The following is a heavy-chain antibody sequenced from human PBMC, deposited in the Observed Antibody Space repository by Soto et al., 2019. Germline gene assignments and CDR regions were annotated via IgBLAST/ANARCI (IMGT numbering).Heavy chain of an antibody. J-gene: IGHJ4*02. V-gene: IGHV1-8*01. CDR3: ARHPYNDDSSGYSDY. Sequence: QVQLVQSGAEVKKPGASVKVSCKASGYTFTSYDINWVRQATGQGLEWMGWMNPNSGNKGYAQKFQGRVSMTRYTSKNTAYMELSSLRSEDTAVYYCARHPYNDDSSGYSDYCGQGTLVTVSS. CDR2: MNPNSGNK. D-gene: IGHD3-22*01. CDR1: GYTFTSYD.